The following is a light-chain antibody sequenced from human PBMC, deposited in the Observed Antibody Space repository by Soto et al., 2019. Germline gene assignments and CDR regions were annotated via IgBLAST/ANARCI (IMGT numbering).Light chain of an antibody. V-gene: IGKV3-20*01. CDR3: QQYGSSPRT. Sequence: EIVLTQSPGTLSLSPGERATLSCRASQSVSNSYLAWYQQRPGQAPRLLNYGASNRATGIPDRFGGSGSGTDFTLTISRLEPEDSAVFYCQQYGSSPRTFGQGTKVEIK. CDR2: GAS. J-gene: IGKJ1*01. CDR1: QSVSNSY.